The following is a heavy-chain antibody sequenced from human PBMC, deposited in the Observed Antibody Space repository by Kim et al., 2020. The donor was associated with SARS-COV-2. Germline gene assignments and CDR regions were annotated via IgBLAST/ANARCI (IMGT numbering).Heavy chain of an antibody. D-gene: IGHD1-1*01. J-gene: IGHJ4*02. CDR1: GFTFSRYA. Sequence: GGSLRLSCAASGFTFSRYAVSWVRQAPGKGLEWVSTITTSDGRTDYADSVKGRFTISRDTLDLQMNSLRAEDTAVYYCAKDSRGLGTYFVSWGPGTLVTVSS. V-gene: IGHV3-23*01. CDR3: AKDSRGLGTYFVS. CDR2: ITTSDGRT.